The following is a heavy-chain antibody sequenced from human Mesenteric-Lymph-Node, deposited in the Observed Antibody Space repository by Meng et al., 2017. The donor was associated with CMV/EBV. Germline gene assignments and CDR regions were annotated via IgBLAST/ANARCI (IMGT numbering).Heavy chain of an antibody. CDR1: YG. Sequence: YGLNWGREAPGQGVEWMGGIIPILGSTNYAQNFQGRATITADEATSTVFLELSSLTSEDTAVFYCARQNRKYFETGSYYGGYYFDYWGQGTLVTVSS. D-gene: IGHD3-10*01. CDR2: IIPILGST. V-gene: IGHV1-69*01. J-gene: IGHJ4*02. CDR3: ARQNRKYFETGSYYGGYYFDY.